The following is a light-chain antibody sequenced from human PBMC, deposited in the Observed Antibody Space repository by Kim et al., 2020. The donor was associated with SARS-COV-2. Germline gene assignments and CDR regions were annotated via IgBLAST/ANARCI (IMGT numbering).Light chain of an antibody. CDR1: QGISSY. Sequence: AATGDRVTITCRASQGISSYLAWYQQNTGKAPKLLIDAASTLQSGVPSRFSGSGSGTDFTLTISCLQSEDFATYYCQQYYSYPRTFGQGTKVDIK. CDR3: QQYYSYPRT. CDR2: AAS. V-gene: IGKV1-8*01. J-gene: IGKJ1*01.